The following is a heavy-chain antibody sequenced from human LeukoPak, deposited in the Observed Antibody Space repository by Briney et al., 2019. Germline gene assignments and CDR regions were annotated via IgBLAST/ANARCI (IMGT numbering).Heavy chain of an antibody. D-gene: IGHD3-22*01. CDR1: GGSFNDYY. CDR3: ARADHSSGGLARFDP. J-gene: IGHJ5*02. Sequence: SETLSLTCAVYGGSFNDYYWSWIRQPPGKGLEWIGEINHSASTNYNPSLKCRVTMSVDTSKNQFSLKMTSVTAADTALYYCARADHSSGGLARFDPWGQGTLVTVSS. CDR2: INHSAST. V-gene: IGHV4-34*01.